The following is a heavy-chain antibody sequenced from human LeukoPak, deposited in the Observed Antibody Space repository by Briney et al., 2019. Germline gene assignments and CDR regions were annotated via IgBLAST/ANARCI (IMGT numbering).Heavy chain of an antibody. V-gene: IGHV3-48*03. CDR1: GFTFSSYE. CDR3: ARDRGGSYSAIDY. J-gene: IGHJ4*02. CDR2: ISSSGSTI. D-gene: IGHD1-26*01. Sequence: GGSLRLSCAASGFTFSSYEMNWVRQAPGKGLEWVSYISSSGSTIYYADSVKGRFTISRDNAKNSLYLQMNSLRAEDTAVYYCARDRGGSYSAIDYWGQGTLVTVSS.